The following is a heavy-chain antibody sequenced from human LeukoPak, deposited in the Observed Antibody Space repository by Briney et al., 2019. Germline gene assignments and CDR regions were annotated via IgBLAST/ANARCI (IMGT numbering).Heavy chain of an antibody. V-gene: IGHV3-33*01. J-gene: IGHJ6*02. Sequence: GGSLRLSCAASGFTFSSYGMHWVRQAPGKGLEWVAVIWYDGSNKYYADSVKGRFTISRDNSKNTPYLQMNSLRAEDTAVYYCARVQKSDSSGWYYYYYGMDVWGQGTTVTVSS. CDR3: ARVQKSDSSGWYYYYYGMDV. CDR2: IWYDGSNK. CDR1: GFTFSSYG. D-gene: IGHD6-19*01.